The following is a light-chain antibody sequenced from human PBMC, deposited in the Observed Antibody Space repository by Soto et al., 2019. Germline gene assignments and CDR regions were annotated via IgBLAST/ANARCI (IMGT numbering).Light chain of an antibody. CDR1: QGISNY. V-gene: IGKV1-27*01. CDR2: GAS. J-gene: IGKJ3*01. Sequence: DIQMTQSPSSLSASVGDRVTITCRASQGISNYLAWYQQIPGKVPKILIYGASTLQPGAPSRFSGSGSGTDFTLTISSLQPEDVATYHGQKYGSPLFTFGPGTKVDIK. CDR3: QKYGSPLFT.